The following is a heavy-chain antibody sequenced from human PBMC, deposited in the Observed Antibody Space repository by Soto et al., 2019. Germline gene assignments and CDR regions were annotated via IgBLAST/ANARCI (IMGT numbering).Heavy chain of an antibody. Sequence: LRLSCVASGFTLRGSVVYWVRQASGKGLEWIGRMRSKANGYATAYAASVTGRFTISRDNSKNTLYLQMNSLRAEDTAVYYCAKGRLIHYFVYWGQGTLVTVSS. CDR2: MRSKANGYAT. D-gene: IGHD2-8*01. J-gene: IGHJ4*02. V-gene: IGHV3-73*01. CDR3: AKGRLIHYFVY. CDR1: GFTLRGSV.